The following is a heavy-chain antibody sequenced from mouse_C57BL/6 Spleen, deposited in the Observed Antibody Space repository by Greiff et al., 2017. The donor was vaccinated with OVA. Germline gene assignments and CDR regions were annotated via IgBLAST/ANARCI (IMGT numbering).Heavy chain of an antibody. CDR2: INPNNGGT. V-gene: IGHV1-26*01. D-gene: IGHD1-1*01. CDR3: ASQIYYYGRSYG. CDR1: GYTFTDYY. Sequence: EVQLQQSGPELVKPGASVKISCKASGYTFTDYYMNWVKQSHGKSLEWIGDINPNNGGTSYNQKFKGKATLTVDKSSSTAYMELRSLTSEDSAVYYWASQIYYYGRSYGWGQGTLVTVSA. J-gene: IGHJ3*02.